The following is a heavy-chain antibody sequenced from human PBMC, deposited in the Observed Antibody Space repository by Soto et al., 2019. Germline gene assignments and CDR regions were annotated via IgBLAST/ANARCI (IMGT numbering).Heavy chain of an antibody. V-gene: IGHV6-1*01. D-gene: IGHD3-3*01. CDR2: TCYRSKWYN. CDR1: GDSVSSNSAA. CDR3: ARETVFLDWWVQKAEGPVVFYE. J-gene: IGHJ3*01. Sequence: TLSLTCAISGDSVSSNSAAWNWIRQSPSRGLEWLGRTCYRSKWYNDYAVSVKSRITINPDTSKNQFSLQLNSVTPEGTTVYYCARETVFLDWWVQKAEGPVVFYERGQGTMITVSS.